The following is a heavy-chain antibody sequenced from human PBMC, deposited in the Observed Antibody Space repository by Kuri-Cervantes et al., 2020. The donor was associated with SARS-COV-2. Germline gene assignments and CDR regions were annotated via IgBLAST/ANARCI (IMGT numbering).Heavy chain of an antibody. V-gene: IGHV3-74*01. J-gene: IGHJ4*02. CDR2: INPDGSYT. D-gene: IGHD2-15*01. Sequence: GESLKISCAASGFTFSGHWIHWVRQAPGKGLVWVSRINPDGSYTNNADSAKGRFTISRDNAKNSLYLQMNSLRAEDTAVYYCAGSMVVADATQLDYWGQGTLVTVSS. CDR1: GFTFSGHW. CDR3: AGSMVVADATQLDY.